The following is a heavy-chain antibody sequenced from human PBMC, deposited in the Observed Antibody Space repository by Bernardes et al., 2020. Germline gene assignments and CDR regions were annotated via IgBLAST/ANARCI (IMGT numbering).Heavy chain of an antibody. Sequence: GGSLRLSCAASGFTFSNAWMNWVRQAPGKGLEWVGRIKSKTDGGTTDYAAPVKGRFTISRDDSKNTLYLQMNSLKTEDTAVYYCTTDPIVVVPAAEATPNLNYYYYYMDVWGKGTTVTVSS. CDR3: TTDPIVVVPAAEATPNLNYYYYYMDV. CDR2: IKSKTDGGTT. CDR1: GFTFSNAW. V-gene: IGHV3-15*07. J-gene: IGHJ6*03. D-gene: IGHD2-2*01.